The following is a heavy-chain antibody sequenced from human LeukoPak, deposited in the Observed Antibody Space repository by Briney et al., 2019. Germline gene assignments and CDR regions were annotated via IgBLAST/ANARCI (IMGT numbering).Heavy chain of an antibody. D-gene: IGHD3-22*01. V-gene: IGHV4-59*08. CDR1: GGSISSYY. Sequence: PSETLSLTCTVSGGSISSYYWSWIRQPPGKGLEWIGYMHYSGSTNYNPSLESRGTISVDMSKNQFSLKLSSVTATDTAVYYCARHSDISGYYAFDYWGQGTLVTVSS. CDR3: ARHSDISGYYAFDY. CDR2: MHYSGST. J-gene: IGHJ4*02.